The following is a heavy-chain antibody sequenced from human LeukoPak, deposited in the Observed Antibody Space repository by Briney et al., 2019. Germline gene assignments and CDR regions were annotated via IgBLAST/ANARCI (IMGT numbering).Heavy chain of an antibody. J-gene: IGHJ5*02. CDR1: GGSFSGYY. Sequence: SETPSLTCAVYGGSFSGYYWSWIRQPPGKKLEWIGEINHSGSTNYNPSLKSRVTISLDTSKNQFSLRLTSVTAADTAVYYCARGTPHYYGSGSYYISRFDPWGQGTLVTVSS. D-gene: IGHD3-10*01. CDR2: INHSGST. CDR3: ARGTPHYYGSGSYYISRFDP. V-gene: IGHV4-34*01.